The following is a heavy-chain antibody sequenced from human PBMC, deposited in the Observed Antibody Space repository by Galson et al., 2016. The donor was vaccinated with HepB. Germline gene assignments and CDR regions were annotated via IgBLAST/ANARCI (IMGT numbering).Heavy chain of an antibody. CDR3: ARGDPTVYWLVGVDYYGMDV. CDR2: IWYDGSNK. J-gene: IGHJ6*02. Sequence: SLRLSCAASGFTFSSHGMHWVRQAPGKGLEWVAVIWYDGSNKNYADSVKGRFTISRDNSKNTLYLQMNSLRAEDTAVYYCARGDPTVYWLVGVDYYGMDVWGQGTTVTVSS. D-gene: IGHD1-26*01. CDR1: GFTFSSHG. V-gene: IGHV3-33*01.